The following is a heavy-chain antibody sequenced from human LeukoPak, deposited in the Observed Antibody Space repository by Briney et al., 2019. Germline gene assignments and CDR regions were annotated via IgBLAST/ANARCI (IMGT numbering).Heavy chain of an antibody. V-gene: IGHV1-2*02. Sequence: ASVKVSCKASGYIFTGYYMHWVRQAPGQGLEWMGWINPSSGGTKYAQKFQGRVPMTRDMSISTAYMELSRLRSDDTAVYYCARGRSGELTWAFTLDSWGQGTLVTVSS. CDR3: ARGRSGELTWAFTLDS. CDR1: GYIFTGYY. J-gene: IGHJ4*02. D-gene: IGHD3-10*01. CDR2: INPSSGGT.